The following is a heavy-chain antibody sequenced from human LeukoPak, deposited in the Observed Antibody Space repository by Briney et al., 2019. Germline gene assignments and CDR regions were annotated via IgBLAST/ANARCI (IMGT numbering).Heavy chain of an antibody. CDR1: GFTFSSYS. V-gene: IGHV3-21*01. CDR3: GRSAGFVHFDH. D-gene: IGHD3-16*01. J-gene: IGHJ4*02. CDR2: ISSSSSYI. Sequence: GGSLRLSCAASGFTFSSYSMSWVRQAPGKGLEWVSSISSSSSYIYYADSVKGRFTISRDNAKNSLYLQMNSLRAEDTAVYYCGRSAGFVHFDHWGQGTLVTVTS.